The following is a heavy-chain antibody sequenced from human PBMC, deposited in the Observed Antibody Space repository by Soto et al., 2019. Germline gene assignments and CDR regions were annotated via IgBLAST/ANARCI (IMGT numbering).Heavy chain of an antibody. J-gene: IGHJ4*02. V-gene: IGHV3-53*01. D-gene: IGHD3-22*01. Sequence: GGSLRLSCAASGFTVSSNYMSWVRQAPGKGLEWVSVIYSGGSTYYADSVKGRFTISRDNSKNTLYLQMNSLRAEDTAVYYCARDSYDSSGYYPFDYWGQGTLVTVS. CDR3: ARDSYDSSGYYPFDY. CDR2: IYSGGST. CDR1: GFTVSSNY.